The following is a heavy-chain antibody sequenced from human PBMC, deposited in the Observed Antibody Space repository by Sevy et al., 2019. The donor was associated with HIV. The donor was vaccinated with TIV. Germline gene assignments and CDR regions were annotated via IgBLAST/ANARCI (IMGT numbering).Heavy chain of an antibody. J-gene: IGHJ6*02. CDR2: ISRSSSYI. CDR1: GFTFSSYS. D-gene: IGHD5-18*01. CDR3: ARAGGYSYHYYGMDV. V-gene: IGHV3-21*01. Sequence: GGSLRLSCAASGFTFSSYSMNWVRQAPGKGLEWVSSISRSSSYIYYADSVKGRFTISRDNAKNSLYLQMNSLRAEYTAVYYCARAGGYSYHYYGMDVWGQGTTVTVSS.